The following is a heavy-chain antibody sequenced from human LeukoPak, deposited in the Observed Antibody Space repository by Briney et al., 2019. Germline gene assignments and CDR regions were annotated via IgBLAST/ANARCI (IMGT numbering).Heavy chain of an antibody. CDR3: AREMVAGATTFDY. J-gene: IGHJ4*02. D-gene: IGHD1-26*01. V-gene: IGHV3-7*01. Sequence: GGSLRLSCAASGFTFSSYWMSWVRQAPGKGLEWVASIKQDGSEKYYVDSVKGRFTISRDNAKNSLYLQMNSLRAEDTAVYYCAREMVAGATTFDYWGQGTLVTVSS. CDR2: IKQDGSEK. CDR1: GFTFSSYW.